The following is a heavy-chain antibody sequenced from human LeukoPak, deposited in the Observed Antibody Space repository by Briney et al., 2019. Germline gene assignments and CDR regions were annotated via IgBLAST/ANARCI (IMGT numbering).Heavy chain of an antibody. CDR1: GFTFGDYA. CDR3: TRDSRGSFDY. Sequence: GRSLRLSCTASGFTFGDYAMSWVRQAPGKGLEWVGFIRSKAYGGTTEYAASVKGRFTISRDDSKSIAYLQMNSLKTEDTAVYYCTRDSRGSFDYWGRGTLVTVSS. V-gene: IGHV3-49*04. D-gene: IGHD3-10*01. J-gene: IGHJ4*02. CDR2: IRSKAYGGTT.